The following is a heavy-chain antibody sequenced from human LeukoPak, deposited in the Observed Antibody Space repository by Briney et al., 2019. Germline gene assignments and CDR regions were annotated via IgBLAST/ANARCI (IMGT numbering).Heavy chain of an antibody. CDR1: GGSFSGYY. V-gene: IGHV4-34*01. Sequence: SETLSLTCAVYGGSFSGYYWSWIRQPPGKGLEWIGEINHSGSTNYNPSLKSRVTISVDTSKNQFSLKLSSVTAADTAVYYCARSGRGIAAALYYYYGMDVWGQGTTVTVSS. CDR2: INHSGST. J-gene: IGHJ6*02. D-gene: IGHD6-13*01. CDR3: ARSGRGIAAALYYYYGMDV.